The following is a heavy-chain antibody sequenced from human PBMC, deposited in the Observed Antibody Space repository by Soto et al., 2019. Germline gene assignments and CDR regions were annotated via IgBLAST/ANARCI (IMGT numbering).Heavy chain of an antibody. CDR2: INPNSGGT. D-gene: IGHD5-12*01. Sequence: QVHLVQSGAEVKRPGASVKVSCKASGYTLTDYYIHWVRQAPGQGLEWLGWINPNSGGTNYAQKFRGRVTLSRDTSISTSYLELGRLTTDDTAVYYCARDGGVASVYGMDVWGQGTTATVSS. CDR1: GYTLTDYY. V-gene: IGHV1-2*02. CDR3: ARDGGVASVYGMDV. J-gene: IGHJ6*02.